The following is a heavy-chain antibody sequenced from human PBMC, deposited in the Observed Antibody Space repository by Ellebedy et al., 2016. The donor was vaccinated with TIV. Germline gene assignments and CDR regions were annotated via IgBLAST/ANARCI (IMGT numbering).Heavy chain of an antibody. CDR2: ISYDGSNK. Sequence: GESLKISCAASGFTFSSYAMHWVRQAPGKGLDWVAVISYDGSNKYYADSVKGRFTISRDNSKNTLYLQMNSLRADDTAVYYCARGVWFDPWGQGTLVTVSS. CDR1: GFTFSSYA. CDR3: ARGVWFDP. V-gene: IGHV3-30*14. J-gene: IGHJ5*02.